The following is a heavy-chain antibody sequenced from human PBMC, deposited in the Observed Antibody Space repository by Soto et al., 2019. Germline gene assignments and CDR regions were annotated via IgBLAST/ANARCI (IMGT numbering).Heavy chain of an antibody. D-gene: IGHD1-26*01. Sequence: EVQLVESGGGLVQPGGSLRLSCAASGFTFSSYEMNWVRQAPGKGLEWVSYISSSGNTIYYADSVKGRFTISRDNAKNSLYLQMNSLRAEDTAVYYCARDGIHSGEFDPWGQGTLVTVS. CDR2: ISSSGNTI. J-gene: IGHJ5*02. CDR1: GFTFSSYE. V-gene: IGHV3-48*03. CDR3: ARDGIHSGEFDP.